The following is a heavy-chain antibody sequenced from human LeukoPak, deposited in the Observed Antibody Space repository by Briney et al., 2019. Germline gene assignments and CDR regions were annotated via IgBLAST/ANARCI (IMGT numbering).Heavy chain of an antibody. D-gene: IGHD3-3*01. V-gene: IGHV3-66*02. CDR3: ARDLRLKWFFDY. Sequence: GGSLRPSCAASGFTVTNTYMSWVRQAPGKGLEWVSTIYSGGSTYYEDSVKGRFTVSRDTSKNTLYLQMNRLRPEDTAMYYCARDLRLKWFFDYWGQGTLVTVSS. CDR2: IYSGGST. CDR1: GFTVTNTY. J-gene: IGHJ4*02.